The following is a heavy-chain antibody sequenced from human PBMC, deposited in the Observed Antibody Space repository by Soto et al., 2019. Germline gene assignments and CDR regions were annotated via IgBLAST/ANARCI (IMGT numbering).Heavy chain of an antibody. CDR1: GYTFSNYG. J-gene: IGHJ5*02. D-gene: IGHD2-2*01. Sequence: QVQLVQSGGEVKRPGASVKVSCKTSGYTFSNYGITWVRQAPGQPLEWLGWISLYSDGTNYAQKFQGRVSMTTDTSTTTAYMEMRSLRSDDTAVYYWARVVPGAEAWFGPWGQGTLVNVSS. V-gene: IGHV1-18*01. CDR3: ARVVPGAEAWFGP. CDR2: ISLYSDGT.